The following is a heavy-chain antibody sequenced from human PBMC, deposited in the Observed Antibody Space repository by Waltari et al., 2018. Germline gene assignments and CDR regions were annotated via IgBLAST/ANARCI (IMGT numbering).Heavy chain of an antibody. CDR1: GGYLSGFY. Sequence: QVQLQGWGAGLLKPSETLSLTCAGSGGYLSGFYWTWIRQSPGKGLEWIGDVNHGGDTNYNPSLETRLTVSVDTSKKQFSLRMRSVTAADTAVYYCARAPGYKGIFDHWGQGILVTVSS. J-gene: IGHJ5*02. V-gene: IGHV4-34*01. CDR3: ARAPGYKGIFDH. D-gene: IGHD5-12*01. CDR2: VNHGGDT.